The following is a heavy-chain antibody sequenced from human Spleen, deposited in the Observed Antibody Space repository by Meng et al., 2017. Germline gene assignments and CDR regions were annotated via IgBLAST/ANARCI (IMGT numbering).Heavy chain of an antibody. Sequence: PQLQESGPGLAKPSETLSLTCSVSGDSISSSDSYWGWIRQSPGKGLEWIGSIGHSGFTYYTPSLESRVTVSVDTSRSQFSLELTSVTAADTAVYYCVRSRAWVRTGFDPWGQGTLVTVSS. CDR1: GDSISSSDSY. CDR2: IGHSGFT. D-gene: IGHD1/OR15-1a*01. CDR3: VRSRAWVRTGFDP. J-gene: IGHJ5*02. V-gene: IGHV4-39*01.